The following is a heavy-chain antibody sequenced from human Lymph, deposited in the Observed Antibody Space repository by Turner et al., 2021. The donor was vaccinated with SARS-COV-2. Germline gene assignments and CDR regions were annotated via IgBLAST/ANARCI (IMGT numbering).Heavy chain of an antibody. CDR2: IYSGGST. J-gene: IGHJ4*02. Sequence: VHLVESGGGLIQLGGPLRLYCAASELTVSSNYMSWVRQAPGKGLELVSIIYSGGSTYYANSVKGRFTISRDNSKNTLYLQMNSLRAEDTAVYYCARVLPYGDYFDYWGQGTLVTVSS. V-gene: IGHV3-53*01. D-gene: IGHD4-17*01. CDR1: ELTVSSNY. CDR3: ARVLPYGDYFDY.